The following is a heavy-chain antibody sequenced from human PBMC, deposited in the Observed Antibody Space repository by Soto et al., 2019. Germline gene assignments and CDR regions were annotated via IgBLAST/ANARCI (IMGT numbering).Heavy chain of an antibody. D-gene: IGHD6-6*01. CDR3: ARDRGIAARPFSNDPFDI. CDR1: GYTFTGYY. Sequence: GASVKVSCKASGYTFTGYYMHWVRQAPGQGLEWMGWINPNSGGTNYAQKFQGWVTMTRDTSISTAYMELSRLRSDDTAVYYCARDRGIAARPFSNDPFDIWGKGTMVTVSS. J-gene: IGHJ3*02. CDR2: INPNSGGT. V-gene: IGHV1-2*04.